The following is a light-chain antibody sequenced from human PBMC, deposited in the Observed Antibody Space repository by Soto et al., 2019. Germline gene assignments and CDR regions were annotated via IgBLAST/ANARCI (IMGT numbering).Light chain of an antibody. CDR2: GAS. J-gene: IGKJ1*01. Sequence: IVLTQSPDTLSLSPGERATLSCRASQSVSSNYLAWYQQKLGQAPRLLIYGASTRATGIPARFSGSGSGTEFTLTISSLQSEDFAVYYCQQYGSSPWAFGQGTKVDIK. CDR3: QQYGSSPWA. V-gene: IGKV3-20*01. CDR1: QSVSSNY.